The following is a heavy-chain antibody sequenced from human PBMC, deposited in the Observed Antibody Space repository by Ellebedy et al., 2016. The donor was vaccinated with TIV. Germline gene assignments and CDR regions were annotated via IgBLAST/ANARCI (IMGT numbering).Heavy chain of an antibody. CDR1: GFTFSSYG. D-gene: IGHD6-13*01. CDR2: IWYDGSNK. V-gene: IGHV3-33*01. Sequence: PGGSLRLSCAASGFTFSSYGMHRVRQAPGKGLEWVAVIWYDGSNKYYADSVKGRFTISRDNSKNTLYLQMNSLRAEDTAVYYCARVGVIAAAGASDYWGQGTLVTVSS. J-gene: IGHJ4*02. CDR3: ARVGVIAAAGASDY.